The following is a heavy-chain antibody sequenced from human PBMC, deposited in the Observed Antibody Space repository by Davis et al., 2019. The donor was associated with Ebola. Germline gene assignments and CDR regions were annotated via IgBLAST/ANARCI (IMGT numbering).Heavy chain of an antibody. CDR1: GFSFSSYG. CDR3: AKDTSNIWFDI. V-gene: IGHV3-30*18. D-gene: IGHD1-26*01. Sequence: GGSLRLSCADSGFSFSSYGMHWVRQAPGKGLEWVAVISDDGYNKYYADSVKGRFTISRDNSKNTLYLQMNGLRVDDTAIYYCAKDTSNIWFDIWGQGTMVTVSS. CDR2: ISDDGYNK. J-gene: IGHJ3*02.